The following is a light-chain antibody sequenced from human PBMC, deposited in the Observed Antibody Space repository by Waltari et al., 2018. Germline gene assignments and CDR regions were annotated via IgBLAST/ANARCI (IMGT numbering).Light chain of an antibody. Sequence: SYVPTQPPSVSVAPGKTASITCGGDDTGSKSVHFSQQKPGQAPVFVIYYDNNRPSGIPERFSGSNSGNTATLTISRVEAGDEADYYCHVWDSSTVNWVFGGGTKLTVL. CDR2: YDN. J-gene: IGLJ3*02. V-gene: IGLV3-21*04. CDR3: HVWDSSTVNWV. CDR1: DTGSKS.